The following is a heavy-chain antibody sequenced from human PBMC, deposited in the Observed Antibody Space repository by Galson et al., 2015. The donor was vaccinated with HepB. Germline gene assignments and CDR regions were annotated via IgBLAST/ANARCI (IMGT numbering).Heavy chain of an antibody. CDR1: GFTVSSNY. Sequence: SLRLSCAASGFTVSSNYMSWVRQAPGKGLEWVSVIYSGGSTYYADSVKGRFTISRDNSKNTLYLQMNSLRAEDTAVYYCARDSGADAEYFQHWGQGTLVTVSS. CDR2: IYSGGST. J-gene: IGHJ1*01. CDR3: ARDSGADAEYFQH. V-gene: IGHV3-66*02.